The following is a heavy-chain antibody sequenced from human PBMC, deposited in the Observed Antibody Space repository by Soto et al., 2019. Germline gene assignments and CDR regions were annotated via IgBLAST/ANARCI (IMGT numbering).Heavy chain of an antibody. Sequence: EVQLVESGGGLVKPGGSLRLSCAASGFTFSSYSMNWVRQAPGKGLEWVSSISSSSSYIYYADSVKGRFTISRDNAKNPLYLQMNSLRAEDTAVYYCARVFDYGDYVVDYWGQGTLVTVSS. D-gene: IGHD4-17*01. V-gene: IGHV3-21*01. CDR3: ARVFDYGDYVVDY. J-gene: IGHJ4*02. CDR1: GFTFSSYS. CDR2: ISSSSSYI.